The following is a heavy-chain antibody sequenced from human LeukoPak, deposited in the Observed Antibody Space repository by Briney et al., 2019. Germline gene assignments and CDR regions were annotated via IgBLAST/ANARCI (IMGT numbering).Heavy chain of an antibody. CDR1: GFTFSSYS. Sequence: GSLRLSCVASGFTFSSYSMNWVRQAPGKGLEWVSFISGSGTKIYYADSVKGRFTISRDNAKNSLYLQMNNLRAEDTAVYYRARERTLGVTYFDYWGQGTLGTVSS. CDR2: ISGSGTKI. CDR3: ARERTLGVTYFDY. J-gene: IGHJ4*02. V-gene: IGHV3-21*01. D-gene: IGHD3-10*01.